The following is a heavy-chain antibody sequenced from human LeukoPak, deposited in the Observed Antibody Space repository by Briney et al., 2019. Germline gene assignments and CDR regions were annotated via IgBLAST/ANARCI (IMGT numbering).Heavy chain of an antibody. CDR2: IGTAGDT. D-gene: IGHD3-16*01. J-gene: IGHJ4*02. Sequence: GGSLRLSCAASGFTFSSYDMHWVRQATGKGLEWVSAIGTAGDTYYPGSVKGRFTISRENAKNSLYLQMNSLRAGDTAVYYCAKTSSTFTGFDYWGQGTLVTVSS. V-gene: IGHV3-13*01. CDR3: AKTSSTFTGFDY. CDR1: GFTFSSYD.